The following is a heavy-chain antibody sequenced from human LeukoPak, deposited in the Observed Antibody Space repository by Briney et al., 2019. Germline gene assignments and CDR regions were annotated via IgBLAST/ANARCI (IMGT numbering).Heavy chain of an antibody. V-gene: IGHV3-23*01. J-gene: IGHJ4*02. CDR3: VKDHGWLLYS. Sequence: GGSLRLSCAASGFTFDTYGMNWVRQAAGKGLEWVSSISGSGDRTYYADSVKGRFTISRDNSKNTLYLQMNSLRADDTAVYYCVKDHGWLLYSWGQGTLVTVSS. CDR2: ISGSGDRT. CDR1: GFTFDTYG. D-gene: IGHD3-9*01.